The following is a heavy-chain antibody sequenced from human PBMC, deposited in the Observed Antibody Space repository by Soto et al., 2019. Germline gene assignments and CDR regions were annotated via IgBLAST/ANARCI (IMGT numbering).Heavy chain of an antibody. J-gene: IGHJ4*02. CDR1: GFTFSRYS. Sequence: EVQLVESGGGLVQPGGSLRLSCAASGFTFSRYSMNWVRQAPGKGLEWLSYIGTTSSRKYYADSVKGRFTISRDDAKNSLYLQMDSLRVEDTAVYYCSRDEAPYASRVDYWGQGTLVTVSS. V-gene: IGHV3-48*01. D-gene: IGHD2-8*01. CDR2: IGTTSSRK. CDR3: SRDEAPYASRVDY.